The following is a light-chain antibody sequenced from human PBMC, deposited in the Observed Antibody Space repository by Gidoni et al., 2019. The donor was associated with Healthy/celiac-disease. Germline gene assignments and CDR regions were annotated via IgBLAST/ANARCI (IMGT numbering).Light chain of an antibody. J-gene: IGKJ1*01. Sequence: EIVLTQSPATLSLSPGERATLSCSASQSVSSYLAWYQQQPRQAPRLIIYEASNRATGIPASFSGSGSGTDFTLTISSLEPEDFAVYYCQQRSNWAETFGRGTKVEIK. CDR3: QQRSNWAET. CDR2: EAS. CDR1: QSVSSY. V-gene: IGKV3-11*01.